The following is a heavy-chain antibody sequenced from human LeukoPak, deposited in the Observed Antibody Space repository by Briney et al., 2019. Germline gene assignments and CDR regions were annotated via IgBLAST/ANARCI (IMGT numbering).Heavy chain of an antibody. J-gene: IGHJ4*02. D-gene: IGHD2-15*01. V-gene: IGHV1-69*06. CDR3: ARDGDCSGGSCPLDY. CDR1: GGTFSSYA. Sequence: GASVKVSCKASGGTFSSYASSWVRQAPGQGLEWMGGIIPIFGTANYAQKFQGRVTITADKSTSTAYMELSSLRSEDTAVYYCARDGDCSGGSCPLDYWGQGTLVTVSS. CDR2: IIPIFGTA.